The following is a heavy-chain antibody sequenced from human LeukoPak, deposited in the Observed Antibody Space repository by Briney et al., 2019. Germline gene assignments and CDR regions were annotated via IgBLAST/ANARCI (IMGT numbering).Heavy chain of an antibody. CDR2: IYYSGST. Sequence: PSETLSLTCTVSGGSISSYYWSWIRQPPGKGLEWVGYIYYSGSTNYNPSLKSRVTISVDTSKNQFSLKLSSVTAADTAVYYCAREIRSSGWYSCTFDYWGQGTLVTVSS. V-gene: IGHV4-59*01. D-gene: IGHD6-19*01. CDR1: GGSISSYY. J-gene: IGHJ4*02. CDR3: AREIRSSGWYSCTFDY.